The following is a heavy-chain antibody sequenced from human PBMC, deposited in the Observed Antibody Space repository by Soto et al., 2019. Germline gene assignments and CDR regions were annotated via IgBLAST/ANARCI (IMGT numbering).Heavy chain of an antibody. CDR2: INPSGGST. D-gene: IGHD3-22*01. Sequence: ASVKVSCKASGYTFTSYYMHWVRQAPGQGLEWMGIINPSGGSTSYAQKFQGRVTMTRDTSTSTVYMELSSLSSEDTAVYYCARSYYDSSGYPSPDFDYWGQGTLVTVSS. V-gene: IGHV1-46*01. CDR3: ARSYYDSSGYPSPDFDY. J-gene: IGHJ4*02. CDR1: GYTFTSYY.